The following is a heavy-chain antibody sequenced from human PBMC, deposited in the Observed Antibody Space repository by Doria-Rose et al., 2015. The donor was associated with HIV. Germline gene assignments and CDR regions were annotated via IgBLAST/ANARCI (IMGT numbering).Heavy chain of an antibody. V-gene: IGHV3-21*01. CDR3: ATGVTLDY. Sequence: VQLVQSGGGLVRPGGSLRLSCATSGFTFSSHRINCVRQAPGKGLEWVSSISSTSAYKNYADSVRVRFTISRDNARNSLYLQMDSLRAEDTAIYYCATGVTLDYWGQGTLVTVSS. J-gene: IGHJ4*02. CDR1: GFTFSSHR. D-gene: IGHD3-10*01. CDR2: ISSTSAYK.